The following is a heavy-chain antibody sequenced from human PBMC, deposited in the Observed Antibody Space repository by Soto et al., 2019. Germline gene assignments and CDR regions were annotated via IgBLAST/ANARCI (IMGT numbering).Heavy chain of an antibody. CDR2: IWSVGNNR. D-gene: IGHD1-1*01. V-gene: IGHV3-33*01. J-gene: IGHJ4*02. Sequence: QVQLVESGGGVVQPGRSLRLSCAASGFMFSNHGMHWVRQAPGKGLEWVAVIWSVGNNRYYADSVKGRFTISRDNSKNTVYLQMNSLRAEDTAVYYCVRGDNWNDEASDYWGQGTLVTVSS. CDR1: GFMFSNHG. CDR3: VRGDNWNDEASDY.